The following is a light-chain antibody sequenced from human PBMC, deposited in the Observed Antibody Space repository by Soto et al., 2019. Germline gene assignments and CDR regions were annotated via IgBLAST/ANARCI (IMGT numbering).Light chain of an antibody. CDR2: DVS. Sequence: QSVLTQPASVSGSPGQSITISCTGTSSDVGGYNYVSWYQHYPGKAPKLMIYDVSNRPSGVSNRLSGSKSGNTASLTISGLQAEDEADYYCTSYRSTSTYVFGTGTKVTVL. CDR1: SSDVGGYNY. V-gene: IGLV2-14*03. CDR3: TSYRSTSTYV. J-gene: IGLJ1*01.